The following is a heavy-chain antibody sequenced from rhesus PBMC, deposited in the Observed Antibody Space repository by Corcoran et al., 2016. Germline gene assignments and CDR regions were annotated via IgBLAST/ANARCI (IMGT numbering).Heavy chain of an antibody. D-gene: IGHD1-20*01. V-gene: IGHV4-122*02. CDR3: ARDGPGWNSFDY. J-gene: IGHJ4*01. CDR1: GGSISSGDYY. Sequence: QVQLQESGPGLVKPSETLSPTCAVSGGSISSGDYYRSWIRQPPGKGLEWIGYITYSESTSYNPSLKSRVTISRDTSKNQFSLKLSSVTAADTAVYYCARDGPGWNSFDYWGQGVLITVSS. CDR2: ITYSEST.